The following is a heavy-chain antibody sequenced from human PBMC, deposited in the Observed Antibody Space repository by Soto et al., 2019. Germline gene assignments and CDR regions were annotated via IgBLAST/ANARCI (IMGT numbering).Heavy chain of an antibody. J-gene: IGHJ4*02. CDR1: GFTFSSYA. D-gene: IGHD6-6*01. V-gene: IGHV3-30-3*01. CDR2: ISYDGSNK. CDR3: AREAQFGWARNFDY. Sequence: QVQLVESGGGVVQPGRSLRLSCAASGFTFSSYAMHWVRQAPGKGLEWVAVISYDGSNKYYADSVKGRFTISRDNSKNTLYLQMNSLRAEDTAVYYCAREAQFGWARNFDYWGQGTLVTVSS.